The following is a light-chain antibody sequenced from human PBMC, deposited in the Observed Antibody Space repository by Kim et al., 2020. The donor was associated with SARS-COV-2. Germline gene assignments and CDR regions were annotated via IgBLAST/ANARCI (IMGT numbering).Light chain of an antibody. Sequence: EVVLTQSPGTLSLSPGERATLSCRASQIVSTNYLAWFQQKPGQAPRLLIYGASSRATGIPDRFSGSGSGTDFTLTISRLEPEDFTVYYCHQYGSSPRTFGQGTKLEI. V-gene: IGKV3-20*01. CDR2: GAS. CDR1: QIVSTNY. J-gene: IGKJ2*01. CDR3: HQYGSSPRT.